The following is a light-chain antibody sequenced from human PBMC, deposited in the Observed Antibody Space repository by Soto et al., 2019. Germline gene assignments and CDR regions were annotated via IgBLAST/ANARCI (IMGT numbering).Light chain of an antibody. J-gene: IGKJ2*01. CDR2: LGS. CDR3: MRALETPPYT. Sequence: DIVMTQSPLSLPVTPGEPASISCRSSQSLLHSNGYNYLDWYLQKPGQSPQPLIYLGSNRASGVPDRFSGSGSGTDFTLKISRVEAEDVGIYYCMRALETPPYTFGQGTKLEIK. V-gene: IGKV2-28*01. CDR1: QSLLHSNGYNY.